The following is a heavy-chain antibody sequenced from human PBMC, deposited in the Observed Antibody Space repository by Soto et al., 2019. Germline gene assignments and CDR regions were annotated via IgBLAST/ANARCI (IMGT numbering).Heavy chain of an antibody. CDR2: ISAYNGNT. Sequence: GASVKVSSKAPRYTFTSNDINWARQAPGQGLEWMGWISAYNGNTNYAQKLQGRVTMTTDTSTSTAYMELRSLRSDDTAVYYCARDLPAATDAFDIWGQGTMVTVSS. D-gene: IGHD2-2*01. CDR1: RYTFTSND. CDR3: ARDLPAATDAFDI. V-gene: IGHV1-18*01. J-gene: IGHJ3*02.